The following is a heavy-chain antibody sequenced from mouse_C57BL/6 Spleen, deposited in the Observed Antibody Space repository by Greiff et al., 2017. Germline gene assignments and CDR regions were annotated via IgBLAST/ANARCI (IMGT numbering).Heavy chain of an antibody. CDR3: ARHADYYGSSSLFDY. CDR1: GYTFTEYS. V-gene: IGHV1-62-2*01. Sequence: VQLQQSGAELVKPGASVKLSCKASGYTFTEYSIHWVKQRPGQGLEWIGWFYPGIGSIKYNEKFKDKATLTADKSSSTVYMELSRLTSEDSAVFFCARHADYYGSSSLFDYWGQGTTLTVSS. D-gene: IGHD1-1*01. CDR2: FYPGIGSI. J-gene: IGHJ2*01.